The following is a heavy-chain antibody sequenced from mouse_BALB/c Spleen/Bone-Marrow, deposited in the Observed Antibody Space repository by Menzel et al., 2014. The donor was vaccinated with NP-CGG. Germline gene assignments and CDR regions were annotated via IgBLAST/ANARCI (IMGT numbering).Heavy chain of an antibody. V-gene: IGHV1-22*01. J-gene: IGHJ2*01. CDR1: GYTFTEYT. Sequence: VQLQQSGPELVKPGASAKISCKTSGYTFTEYTMHWVKQSHGKSLEWIGSINPNNGGTTYNQKFKGKATLTVDKSSSTAYMELRSLSSEDSAVYYCARGGRWLPTFDYWGQGTTLTVSS. D-gene: IGHD2-3*01. CDR2: INPNNGGT. CDR3: ARGGRWLPTFDY.